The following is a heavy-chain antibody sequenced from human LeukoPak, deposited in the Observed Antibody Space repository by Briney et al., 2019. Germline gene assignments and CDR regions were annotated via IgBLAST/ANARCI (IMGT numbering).Heavy chain of an antibody. CDR1: GFTFSSYA. V-gene: IGHV3-23*01. D-gene: IGHD3-10*01. J-gene: IGHJ4*02. CDR3: ARDHRPLRMVRGDAPDY. Sequence: GGSLRLSCAASGFTFSSYAMSWVRQAPGKGLEWVSAISGSGGSTYYADSVKGRFTISRDNSKNTLYLQMNSLRAEDTAVYYCARDHRPLRMVRGDAPDYWGQGTLVTVSS. CDR2: ISGSGGST.